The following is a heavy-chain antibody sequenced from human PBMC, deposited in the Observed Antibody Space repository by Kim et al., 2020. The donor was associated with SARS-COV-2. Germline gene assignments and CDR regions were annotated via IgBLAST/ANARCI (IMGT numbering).Heavy chain of an antibody. D-gene: IGHD3-3*01. CDR3: ARDAFWSGYYACCPFDP. J-gene: IGHJ5*02. V-gene: IGHV4-4*06. Sequence: LKSRVTLSVDTSKKQFSLKLSSVTAADTAVYYCARDAFWSGYYACCPFDPWGQGTLVTVSS.